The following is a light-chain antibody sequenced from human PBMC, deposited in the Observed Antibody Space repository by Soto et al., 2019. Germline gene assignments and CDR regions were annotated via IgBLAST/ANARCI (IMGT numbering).Light chain of an antibody. CDR3: QQYNDWPLT. Sequence: EIVMTQSRATLSVSPGERATLSCRASQSVSTNLAWYQKKPGQAPRLHIYGASTRATGIPARFSGSGSGTEFTLTISSLQSKDFALYYCQQYNDWPLTFGQGTKVEIK. CDR1: QSVSTN. CDR2: GAS. J-gene: IGKJ1*01. V-gene: IGKV3-15*01.